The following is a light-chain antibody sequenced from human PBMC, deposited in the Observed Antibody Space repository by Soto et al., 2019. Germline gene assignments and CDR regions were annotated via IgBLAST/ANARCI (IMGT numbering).Light chain of an antibody. CDR2: DNN. J-gene: IGLJ2*01. Sequence: QSVLTQPPSVSAAPGQKFTISCSGSSSNNGNNYVSWYQQLPGTAPKLLIYDNNKRPSGIPDRFSGSKSGTSATLGITGLQTGDEADYYCGTWDSSLSAGEGVFGGGTKLTVL. CDR1: SSNNGNNY. CDR3: GTWDSSLSAGEGV. V-gene: IGLV1-51*01.